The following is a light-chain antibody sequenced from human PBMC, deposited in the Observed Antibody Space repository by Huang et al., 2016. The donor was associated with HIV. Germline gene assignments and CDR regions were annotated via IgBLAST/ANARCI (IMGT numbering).Light chain of an antibody. V-gene: IGKV3-15*01. J-gene: IGKJ3*01. Sequence: EIVMTQSPVTLSVSPGEGDTLSCRASQSVYSSLAWYQQRPGQAPRVLIYGASTRAPGIPARFSGSGSGTEFTLTISSLQSEDFAVYYCQQYNIWPLTFGPGTKVDIK. CDR1: QSVYSS. CDR2: GAS. CDR3: QQYNIWPLT.